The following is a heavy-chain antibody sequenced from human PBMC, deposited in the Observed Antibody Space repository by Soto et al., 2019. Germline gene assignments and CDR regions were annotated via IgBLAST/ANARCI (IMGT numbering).Heavy chain of an antibody. Sequence: GGSLRLSCAASGFTFSRYTMHWVRQAPGKGLEWMAFISDDGNNKYYADSVKGQFTISRDGSKNTLYLQMNSLRAEDTAVYYCARASYTMSTNYYLDHWGQGTPATV. V-gene: IGHV3-30*14. J-gene: IGHJ4*02. D-gene: IGHD3-10*02. CDR3: ARASYTMSTNYYLDH. CDR2: ISDDGNNK. CDR1: GFTFSRYT.